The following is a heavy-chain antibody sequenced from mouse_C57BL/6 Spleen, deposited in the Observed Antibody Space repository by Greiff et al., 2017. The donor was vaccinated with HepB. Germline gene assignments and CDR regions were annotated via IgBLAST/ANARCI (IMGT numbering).Heavy chain of an antibody. CDR1: GYAFSSYW. Sequence: VQLQESGAELVKPGASVKISCKASGYAFSSYWMNWVKQRPGKGLEWIGQIYPGDGDTNYNGKFKGKATLTADKSSSTAYMQLSSLTSEASAVYFCARGGSSGSMVYWGQGTSVTVSS. D-gene: IGHD1-1*01. CDR2: IYPGDGDT. V-gene: IGHV1-80*01. CDR3: ARGGSSGSMVY. J-gene: IGHJ4*01.